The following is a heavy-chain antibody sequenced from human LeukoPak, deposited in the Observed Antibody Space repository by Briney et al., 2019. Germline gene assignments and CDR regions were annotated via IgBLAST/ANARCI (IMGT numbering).Heavy chain of an antibody. J-gene: IGHJ4*02. V-gene: IGHV1-18*01. CDR3: ARPTYYYDSSGYYSTPGFDY. D-gene: IGHD3-22*01. CDR1: GYTFTRYG. CDR2: ISAYNGNT. Sequence: ASVKVSCKASGYTFTRYGISWVRQAPGQGVEWMGWISAYNGNTNYAQKRKGRVTMTTDTSTSTAYMELRSLRSDDTAVYYCARPTYYYDSSGYYSTPGFDYWGQGTLVTVSS.